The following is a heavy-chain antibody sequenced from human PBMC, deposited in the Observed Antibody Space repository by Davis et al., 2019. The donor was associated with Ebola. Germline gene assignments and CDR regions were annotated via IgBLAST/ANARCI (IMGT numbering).Heavy chain of an antibody. CDR3: ARYSDRGSYWYFDL. CDR1: GYTFTGYY. D-gene: IGHD1-26*01. Sequence: AASVQVSCKASGYTFTGYYIHWARQAPGQGLEWLGWINPNTGGTNLAQKFQGWVTLTRDTSISTAYMELSRLRSDDTAVYYCARYSDRGSYWYFDLWGRGTLVTVSS. J-gene: IGHJ2*01. V-gene: IGHV1-2*04. CDR2: INPNTGGT.